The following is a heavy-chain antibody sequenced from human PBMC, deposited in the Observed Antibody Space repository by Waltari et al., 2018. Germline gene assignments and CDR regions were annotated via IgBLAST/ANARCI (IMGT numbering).Heavy chain of an antibody. D-gene: IGHD2-2*01. J-gene: IGHJ4*02. V-gene: IGHV1-2*06. CDR1: GYTFTGYY. Sequence: QVQLVQSGAEVKKPGASVKVSCKASGYTFTGYYMHWVRQAPGQGLEWMGRINPNSGGTNYAQKFQGRVTMTRDTSISTAYMELSRLRSDDTAVYYCARSYCSSTSCYYNADYWGQGTLVTVSS. CDR3: ARSYCSSTSCYYNADY. CDR2: INPNSGGT.